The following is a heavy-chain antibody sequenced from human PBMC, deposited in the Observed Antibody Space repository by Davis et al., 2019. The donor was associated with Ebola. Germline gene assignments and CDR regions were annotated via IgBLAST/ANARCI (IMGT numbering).Heavy chain of an antibody. D-gene: IGHD5-24*01. CDR1: GFTVSSNY. V-gene: IGHV3-53*01. Sequence: GESLKISCAASGFTVSSNYINWVRQAPGKGLEWVSVIYSGGSTYYADSVKGRFTISRDNSKNTLYLQMNSLRGEDTAVYYCARSRFGGYNREYYYGMDVWGKGTTVTVSS. CDR2: IYSGGST. J-gene: IGHJ6*04. CDR3: ARSRFGGYNREYYYGMDV.